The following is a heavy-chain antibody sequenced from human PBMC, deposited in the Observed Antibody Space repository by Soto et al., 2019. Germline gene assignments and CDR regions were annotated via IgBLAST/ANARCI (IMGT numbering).Heavy chain of an antibody. CDR1: GFTVSGNS. Sequence: EVQRVESGGGLVQPGGSLRLSCAASGFTVSGNSMSWVGQAPGKGLEWGSVIYSGGSTYYADSVKGRFTISRHNSKNTLYLQMNSLRAEDTAVYYCARAFSWYDILTGYRDAFDIWGQGTMVTVSS. D-gene: IGHD3-9*01. J-gene: IGHJ3*02. CDR2: IYSGGST. V-gene: IGHV3-53*04. CDR3: ARAFSWYDILTGYRDAFDI.